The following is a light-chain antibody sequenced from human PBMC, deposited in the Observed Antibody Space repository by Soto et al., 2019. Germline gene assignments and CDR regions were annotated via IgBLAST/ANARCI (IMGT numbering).Light chain of an antibody. J-gene: IGKJ2*01. CDR1: QSVSSN. CDR2: GAS. Sequence: EIVMTQSPATLSVSPGERATLSCRASQSVSSNLAWYQQKPGQAPMLLIYGASTRATGIPARFSGSGSGPEFTLTISSLQSEDFAVYYCQQDTNWPPYTFGKGTKLEIK. CDR3: QQDTNWPPYT. V-gene: IGKV3-15*01.